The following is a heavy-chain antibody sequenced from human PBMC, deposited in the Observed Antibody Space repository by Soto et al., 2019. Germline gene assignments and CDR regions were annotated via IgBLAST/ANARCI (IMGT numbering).Heavy chain of an antibody. J-gene: IGHJ6*02. Sequence: SETLSLTCTVSGGSISSGGYYWSWIRQHPGKGLEWIGYIYYSGSTCYNPSLKSRVTISVDTSKNQFSLKLSSVTAADTAVYYCARDSGSYPRAFYGMDVWGQGTTVTVSS. V-gene: IGHV4-31*03. CDR2: IYYSGST. CDR1: GGSISSGGYY. CDR3: ARDSGSYPRAFYGMDV. D-gene: IGHD1-26*01.